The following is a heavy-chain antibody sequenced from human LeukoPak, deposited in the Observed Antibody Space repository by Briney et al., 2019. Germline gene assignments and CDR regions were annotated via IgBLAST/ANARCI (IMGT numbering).Heavy chain of an antibody. Sequence: PGGSLRLSCAASGFTFSSYGMHWVRQAPGKGLEWVAFIRYDGSNKYYADSVKGRFTISRDNSKNTLYLQMNSLRAEGTAVYYCAKDRLVPAARYIDYWGQGTLVTVSS. V-gene: IGHV3-30*02. J-gene: IGHJ4*02. CDR1: GFTFSSYG. CDR3: AKDRLVPAARYIDY. CDR2: IRYDGSNK. D-gene: IGHD2-2*01.